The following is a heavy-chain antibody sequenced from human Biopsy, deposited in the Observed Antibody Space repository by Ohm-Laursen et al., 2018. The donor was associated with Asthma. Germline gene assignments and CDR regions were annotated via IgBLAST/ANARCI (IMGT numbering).Heavy chain of an antibody. J-gene: IGHJ6*02. CDR1: GFVFSQCG. V-gene: IGHV3-33*08. CDR3: ARDIVATMIGYYYYGMDV. CDR2: IWYDGGNK. Sequence: SLRLSCTASGFVFSQCGMHWVRQAPGKGLEWVAVIWYDGGNKYYADSVKGRFIISRDNSKNTLYLQMNSLRAEDTAVYYCARDIVATMIGYYYYGMDVWGQGTTVTVSS. D-gene: IGHD5-12*01.